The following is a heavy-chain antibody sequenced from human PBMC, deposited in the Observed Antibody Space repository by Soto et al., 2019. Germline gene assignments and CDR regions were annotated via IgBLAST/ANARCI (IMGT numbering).Heavy chain of an antibody. CDR3: ARVNGKNHWTGGYYYGMDV. D-gene: IGHD2-8*02. CDR2: INPNSGGT. V-gene: IGHV1-2*02. J-gene: IGHJ6*02. CDR1: GYTFSDYY. Sequence: QVQLVQSGAEVKKPGASVRVSCKASGYTFSDYYMHWVRQAPGQGLEWMGWINPNSGGTNYAQKFQGRVTMTRDTSISTAYMELSRLRSDDTAVYYCARVNGKNHWTGGYYYGMDVWGQGTTVTVSS.